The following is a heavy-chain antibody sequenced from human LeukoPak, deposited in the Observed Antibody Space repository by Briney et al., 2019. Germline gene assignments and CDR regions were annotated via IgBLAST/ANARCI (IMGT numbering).Heavy chain of an antibody. V-gene: IGHV3-30*04. CDR1: GFTFSSYA. D-gene: IGHD2-15*01. CDR3: ARERATYCSGGSCYSMRAFDI. CDR2: ISYDGSNK. Sequence: GGSLRLSCAASGFTFSSYAMHWVRQAPGKGLEWVAVISYDGSNKYYADSVKGRFTISRDNSKNTLYLQMNSLRAEDTAVYYCARERATYCSGGSCYSMRAFDIWGQGTMVTVSS. J-gene: IGHJ3*02.